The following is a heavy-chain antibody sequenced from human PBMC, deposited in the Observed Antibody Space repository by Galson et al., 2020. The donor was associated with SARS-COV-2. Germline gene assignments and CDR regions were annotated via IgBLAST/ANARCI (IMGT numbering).Heavy chain of an antibody. CDR2: IPYRGST. Sequence: SETLSLTCTVSGGSINGYYWSWIRQPPGRGLEWIGYIPYRGSTKYNPSLKSRVTISVDTTKNQFSLKVGSVTAADTAMYYCARAGGGAGPFHYYYYGLDVWGQGTTVTVSS. J-gene: IGHJ6*02. CDR1: GGSINGYY. D-gene: IGHD6-19*01. V-gene: IGHV4-59*01. CDR3: ARAGGGAGPFHYYYYGLDV.